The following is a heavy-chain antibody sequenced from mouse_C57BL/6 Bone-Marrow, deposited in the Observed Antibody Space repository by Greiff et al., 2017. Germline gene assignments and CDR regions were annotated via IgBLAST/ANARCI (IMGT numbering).Heavy chain of an antibody. V-gene: IGHV5-4*03. D-gene: IGHD4-1*01. J-gene: IGHJ4*01. Sequence: EVKLVESGGGLVKPGGSLTLSCAASGFTFSSYAMSWVRQTPGKRLEWVATISDGGSYTYYPDNVKGRFTISRDNAKNNMYLQMSHLKSEDTAIYYCARGNWDEAMDYCGQGTSVTVSS. CDR2: ISDGGSYT. CDR3: ARGNWDEAMDY. CDR1: GFTFSSYA.